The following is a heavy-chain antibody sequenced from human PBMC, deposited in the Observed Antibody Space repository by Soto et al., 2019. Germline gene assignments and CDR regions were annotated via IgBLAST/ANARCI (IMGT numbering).Heavy chain of an antibody. CDR1: GGSVSGGSYY. D-gene: IGHD3-3*01. J-gene: IGHJ5*02. V-gene: IGHV4-61*01. CDR2: IYYSGST. Sequence: QVQLQESGPGLVKPSETLSLTCTVSGGSVSGGSYYWSWIRQPPGKGLEWIGYIYYSGSTNYNPSLTSRVTISVDTSKNQFSLKLRSATAADTAVYYCARDVDFGEGKTWGQGTLVTVSS. CDR3: ARDVDFGEGKT.